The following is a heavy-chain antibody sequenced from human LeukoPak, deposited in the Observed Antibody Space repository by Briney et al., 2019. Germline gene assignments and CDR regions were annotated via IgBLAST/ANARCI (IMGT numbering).Heavy chain of an antibody. Sequence: GGSLRLSCAASGFTFSDYYMTWIRQAPGKGLQWLSYISSSGSTIYYADSVKGRFTISRDNAKNSLYLQMNSLRAEDTAVYYCAELGITMIGGVWGKGTTVTISS. V-gene: IGHV3-11*04. CDR3: AELGITMIGGV. J-gene: IGHJ6*04. D-gene: IGHD3-10*02. CDR2: ISSSGSTI. CDR1: GFTFSDYY.